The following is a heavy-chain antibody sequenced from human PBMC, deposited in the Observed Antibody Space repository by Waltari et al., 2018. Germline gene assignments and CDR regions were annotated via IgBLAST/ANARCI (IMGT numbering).Heavy chain of an antibody. Sequence: EVQLVESGGGLIQPGGSLRLSCAASGFTVSSNYMSWVRQAPGKWLGWVSVIYSGGSTYDADSVKGRFTISRDNAKNTLYLQMNSLRAEDTAVYYCAREPDIAAADDYWGQGTLVTVSS. CDR1: GFTVSSNY. J-gene: IGHJ4*02. V-gene: IGHV3-53*01. CDR3: AREPDIAAADDY. D-gene: IGHD6-13*01. CDR2: IYSGGST.